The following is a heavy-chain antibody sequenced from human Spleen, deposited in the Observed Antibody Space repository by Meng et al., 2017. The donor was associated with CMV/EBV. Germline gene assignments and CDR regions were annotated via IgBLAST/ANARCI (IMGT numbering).Heavy chain of an antibody. D-gene: IGHD1-26*01. J-gene: IGHJ6*02. Sequence: SVKVSCKASGGTFSSYAISWVRQAPGQGLEWMGGIIPIFGTANYAQKFQGRVTITTDESTSTAYMELSSLRSEDTAVYYCARGLVGAAHYYYYGMDVWGQGTTVTVSS. CDR3: ARGLVGAAHYYYYGMDV. CDR2: IIPIFGTA. V-gene: IGHV1-69*05. CDR1: GGTFSSYA.